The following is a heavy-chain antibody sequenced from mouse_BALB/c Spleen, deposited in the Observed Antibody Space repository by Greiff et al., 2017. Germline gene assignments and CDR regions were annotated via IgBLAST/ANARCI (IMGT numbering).Heavy chain of an antibody. CDR1: GYSITSGYY. J-gene: IGHJ4*01. CDR2: ISYDGSN. Sequence: EVKLQESGPGLVKPSQSLSLTCSVTGYSITSGYYWNWIRQFPGNKLEWMGYISYDGSNNYNPSLKNRISITRDTSKNQFFLKLNSVTTEDTATYYCARVNPYSMDYWGQGTSVTVSS. V-gene: IGHV3-6*02. CDR3: ARVNPYSMDY.